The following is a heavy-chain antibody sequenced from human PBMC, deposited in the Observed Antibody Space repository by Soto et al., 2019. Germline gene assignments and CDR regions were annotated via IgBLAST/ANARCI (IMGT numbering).Heavy chain of an antibody. J-gene: IGHJ5*02. D-gene: IGHD1-26*01. CDR2: INTDGSRT. V-gene: IGHV3-74*03. CDR1: KFTFSRYW. Sequence: EVQLVESGGGLVQPGGSLRLSCAASKFTFSRYWMHWVHQTPGKGLMWVSRINTDGSRTTYADSVKGRFTISRDNAKNTVFLDMNSLRAEDTAVYYCARVASGSYDWFDPWGQGTLVTVSS. CDR3: ARVASGSYDWFDP.